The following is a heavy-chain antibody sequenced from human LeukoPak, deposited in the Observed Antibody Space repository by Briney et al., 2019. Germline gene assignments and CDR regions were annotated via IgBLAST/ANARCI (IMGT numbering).Heavy chain of an antibody. D-gene: IGHD5-18*01. CDR2: INSDGSST. Sequence: GGSLRLSCAASGFTFSSYWMHWVRQAPGKGLVWVSRINSDGSSTSYADSVKGRFTISRDNAKNTLYLQMNSLRAEDTAVYYCAREPDTAYAFDIWGQGTMVTVSS. J-gene: IGHJ3*02. CDR3: AREPDTAYAFDI. CDR1: GFTFSSYW. V-gene: IGHV3-74*01.